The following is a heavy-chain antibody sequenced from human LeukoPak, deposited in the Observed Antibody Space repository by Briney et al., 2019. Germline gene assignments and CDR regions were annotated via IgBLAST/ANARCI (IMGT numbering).Heavy chain of an antibody. CDR1: GYTFTNYG. V-gene: IGHV1-18*01. D-gene: IGHD4-17*01. Sequence: ASEKVSCKASGYTFTNYGIGWVRQAPGQGREWMGWISTYNSNINFAQRFQDRVTMTTETFANTAYMELRSLRCDDTAVYYCARAPTAVDAFDIWGQGTMVTVSS. CDR3: ARAPTAVDAFDI. J-gene: IGHJ3*02. CDR2: ISTYNSNI.